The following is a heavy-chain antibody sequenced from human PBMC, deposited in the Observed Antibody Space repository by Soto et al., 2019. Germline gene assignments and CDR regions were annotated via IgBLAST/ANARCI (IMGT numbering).Heavy chain of an antibody. D-gene: IGHD6-13*01. Sequence: SETLSLTCAVSGGSISSGGYSWSWIRQPPGKGLEWIGYIYHSGSTYYNPSLKSRVTISVDRSKNQFSLKLSSVTAADTAVYYCARATTPIAAARNYYYYYGMDVWGQGTTVTVSS. J-gene: IGHJ6*02. CDR1: GGSISSGGYS. CDR3: ARATTPIAAARNYYYYYGMDV. CDR2: IYHSGST. V-gene: IGHV4-30-2*01.